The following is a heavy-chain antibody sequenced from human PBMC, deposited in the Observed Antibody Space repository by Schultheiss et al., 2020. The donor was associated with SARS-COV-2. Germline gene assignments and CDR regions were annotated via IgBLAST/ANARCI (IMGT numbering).Heavy chain of an antibody. Sequence: SQTLSLTCTVSGGSISSYYWSWIRQPPGKGLEWIGFIYYSGSTNHNPSLRSRVTISVDTSKNQFSLNLISVTAADTAVYYCAIFLGSGGPDYWGQGTLVTVSS. CDR3: AIFLGSGGPDY. CDR1: GGSISSYY. D-gene: IGHD2-21*01. CDR2: IYYSGST. J-gene: IGHJ4*02. V-gene: IGHV4-59*01.